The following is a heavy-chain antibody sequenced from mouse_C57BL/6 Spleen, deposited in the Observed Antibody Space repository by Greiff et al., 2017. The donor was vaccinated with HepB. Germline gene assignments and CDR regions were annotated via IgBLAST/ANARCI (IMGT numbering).Heavy chain of an antibody. J-gene: IGHJ2*01. CDR2: ISDGGSYT. Sequence: EVQLVESGGGLVKPGGSLKLSCAASGFTFSSYAMSWVRQTPEKRLEWVATISDGGSYTYYPDNVKGRFTISRDNAKNNLYLQMSHLKSEDTAMYYCARDKDYYGSSSYYFDYWGQGTTLTVSS. D-gene: IGHD1-1*01. CDR1: GFTFSSYA. CDR3: ARDKDYYGSSSYYFDY. V-gene: IGHV5-4*01.